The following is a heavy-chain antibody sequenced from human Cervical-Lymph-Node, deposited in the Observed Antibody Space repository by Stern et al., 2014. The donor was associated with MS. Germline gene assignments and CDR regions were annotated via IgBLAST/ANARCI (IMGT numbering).Heavy chain of an antibody. D-gene: IGHD3-10*01. J-gene: IGHJ4*02. Sequence: QVQLVESGAEVKKPGSSVKVSCKASGDTFSTYAISWVRQAPGQGLEWMGRIIPILVIRNYAQKFQGRVTITADKSTSTAYMELSSLRSEDTAVYYCARERGSGSYVDYWGQGTLVTVSS. V-gene: IGHV1-69*09. CDR2: IIPILVIR. CDR3: ARERGSGSYVDY. CDR1: GDTFSTYA.